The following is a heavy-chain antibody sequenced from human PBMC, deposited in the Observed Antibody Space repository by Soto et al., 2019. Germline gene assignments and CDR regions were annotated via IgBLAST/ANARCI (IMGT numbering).Heavy chain of an antibody. CDR3: ARGPPINYYGVGGYYYFDY. Sequence: SETLSLTCTVYGGSFSDYYWAWIRQPPGKGLEWIGEIKHSGITRYNPSLKSRVTILVDKSKNHFSLKLTSVTAADTAVYYCARGPPINYYGVGGYYYFDYWGQGTLVTVS. CDR2: IKHSGIT. J-gene: IGHJ4*02. V-gene: IGHV4-34*01. D-gene: IGHD3-22*01. CDR1: GGSFSDYY.